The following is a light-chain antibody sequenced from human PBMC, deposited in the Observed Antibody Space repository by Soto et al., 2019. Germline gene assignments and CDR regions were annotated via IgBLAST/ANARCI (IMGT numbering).Light chain of an antibody. CDR3: QQANSFPIT. Sequence: DIQMTQSPSSVSASVGDRVTITCRASQDISSWLAWYQQKPGKAPKLLIYAASNLQSGVPSRFSCSGSGTDFTLTISSLQPEDFASYYCQQANSFPITFGQGTRLEIK. CDR1: QDISSW. CDR2: AAS. J-gene: IGKJ5*01. V-gene: IGKV1-12*01.